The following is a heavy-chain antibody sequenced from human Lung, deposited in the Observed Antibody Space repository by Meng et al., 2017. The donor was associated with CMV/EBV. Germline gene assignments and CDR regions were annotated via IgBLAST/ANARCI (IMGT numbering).Heavy chain of an antibody. Sequence: GGSXRLXXAASGFTVTSNPMTWVRQAPGKGLECVSVIYSGGDTKYANSVKGRFTISSDNSKNTLFLQMNYLKPGDTAVYYCARNSLDYDAFDIWGQGTMVTVSS. D-gene: IGHD3-9*01. V-gene: IGHV3-53*01. CDR3: ARNSLDYDAFDI. CDR1: GFTVTSNP. J-gene: IGHJ3*02. CDR2: IYSGGDT.